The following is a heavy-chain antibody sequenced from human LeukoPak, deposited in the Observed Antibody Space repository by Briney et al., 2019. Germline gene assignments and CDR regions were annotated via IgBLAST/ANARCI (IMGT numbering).Heavy chain of an antibody. J-gene: IGHJ4*02. D-gene: IGHD3-9*01. V-gene: IGHV3-48*04. Sequence: GGSLRLSCAASGFTFSSYSMNWVRQAPGKGLEWVSYISSSSSTIYYADSVKGRFTISRDNAKNSLYLQMNSLRAEDTAVYYCAKGSLRYFDWPYDYWGQGTLVTVSS. CDR3: AKGSLRYFDWPYDY. CDR2: ISSSSSTI. CDR1: GFTFSSYS.